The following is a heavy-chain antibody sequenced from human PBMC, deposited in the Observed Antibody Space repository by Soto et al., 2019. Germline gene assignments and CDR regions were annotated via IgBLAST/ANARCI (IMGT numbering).Heavy chain of an antibody. CDR2: IYWDDDK. Sequence: QITLKESGPTLVKRTQTLTLTCTFSGFSLSSTRMAVGWIRQPPGKALEWLALIYWDDDKRYSPFLKSRLTITKDTSKNQVVFTISNKDPVDTARYYCAHIVVAGLGYYFDYWGQGTLVTVSS. CDR1: GFSLSSTRMA. CDR3: AHIVVAGLGYYFDY. V-gene: IGHV2-5*02. D-gene: IGHD6-19*01. J-gene: IGHJ4*02.